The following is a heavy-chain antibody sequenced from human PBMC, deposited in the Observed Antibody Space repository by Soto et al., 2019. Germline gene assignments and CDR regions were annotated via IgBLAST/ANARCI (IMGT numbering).Heavy chain of an antibody. V-gene: IGHV3-48*01. Sequence: GGSLRLSCAASGFTFSSYSMNWVRQGPGKGLEWVSYISSSSSTIYYADSVKGRFTISRDNAKNSLYLQMNSLRAEDTAVYYCTSLGIVVVPAAIRYCSGGSCYGTEAFDIWGQGTMVTVSS. CDR3: TSLGIVVVPAAIRYCSGGSCYGTEAFDI. J-gene: IGHJ3*02. D-gene: IGHD2-2*03. CDR2: ISSSSSTI. CDR1: GFTFSSYS.